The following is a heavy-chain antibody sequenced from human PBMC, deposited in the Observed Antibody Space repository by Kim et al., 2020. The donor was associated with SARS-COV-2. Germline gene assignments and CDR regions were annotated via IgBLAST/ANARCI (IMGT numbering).Heavy chain of an antibody. CDR1: GGTFSSYA. Sequence: SVKVSCKASGGTFSSYAISWVRKAPGQGLEWMGGISPIFGTANYAQKFQGRVTITADESTSTAYMELSSLRSEDTAVYYCARSPLLRYFDWLFYFDYWGQGPLVTVSS. J-gene: IGHJ4*02. V-gene: IGHV1-69*13. CDR2: ISPIFGTA. D-gene: IGHD3-9*01. CDR3: ARSPLLRYFDWLFYFDY.